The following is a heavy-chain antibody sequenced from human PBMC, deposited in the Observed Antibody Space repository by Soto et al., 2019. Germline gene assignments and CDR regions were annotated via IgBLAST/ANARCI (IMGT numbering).Heavy chain of an antibody. J-gene: IGHJ3*02. V-gene: IGHV1-18*01. Sequence: ASVKVSCKASGYTFTSYGISWVRQAPGQGLEWMGWISAYNGNTNYAQKLQGRVTMTTDTSTSTAYMELRSLRSDDTAVYYCAIIAPSITIFGVASDAFEIWGQGTMVTVSS. D-gene: IGHD3-3*01. CDR2: ISAYNGNT. CDR3: AIIAPSITIFGVASDAFEI. CDR1: GYTFTSYG.